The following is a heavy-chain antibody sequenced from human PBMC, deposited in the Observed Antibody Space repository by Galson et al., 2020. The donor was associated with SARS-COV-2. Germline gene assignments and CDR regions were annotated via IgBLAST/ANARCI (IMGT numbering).Heavy chain of an antibody. CDR3: ARDGIVGAGGRDY. CDR1: GFTFSSYG. Sequence: GGSLRLSCAASGFTFSSYGMHWVRQAPGKGLEWVAVIWYDGSNKYYADSVKGRFTISRDNSKNTLYLQMNSLRAEDTAVYYCARDGIVGAGGRDYWGQGTLVTVSS. D-gene: IGHD1-26*01. CDR2: IWYDGSNK. J-gene: IGHJ4*02. V-gene: IGHV3-33*01.